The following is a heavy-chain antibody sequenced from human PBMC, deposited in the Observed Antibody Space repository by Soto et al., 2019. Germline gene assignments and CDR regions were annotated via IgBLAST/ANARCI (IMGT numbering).Heavy chain of an antibody. CDR1: GYIFTDYY. V-gene: IGHV1-2*04. CDR2: INPKTGET. J-gene: IGHJ4*02. D-gene: IGHD5-18*01. CDR3: ASTRIQLWTPDY. Sequence: ASVKVSCKASGYIFTDYYMHWVRQAPGQELGWMGRINPKTGETKYAQKFQGWVTITRDTSINTAYMEVNRLKSNDSAVYYCASTRIQLWTPDYWGQGTLVTVSS.